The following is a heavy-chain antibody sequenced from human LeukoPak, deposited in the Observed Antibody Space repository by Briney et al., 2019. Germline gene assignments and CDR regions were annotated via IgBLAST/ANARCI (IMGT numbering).Heavy chain of an antibody. Sequence: ASVKVSCKASGYTFTGYHMHWVRQAPGQGLEWMGIINPSGGSTNYAQKFQGRVTMTRDMSTSTVYMELRSLSSQDTAVYYCVRGYGLTDYWGQGTLVTVSS. D-gene: IGHD3-16*01. CDR3: VRGYGLTDY. J-gene: IGHJ4*02. CDR1: GYTFTGYH. CDR2: INPSGGST. V-gene: IGHV1-46*01.